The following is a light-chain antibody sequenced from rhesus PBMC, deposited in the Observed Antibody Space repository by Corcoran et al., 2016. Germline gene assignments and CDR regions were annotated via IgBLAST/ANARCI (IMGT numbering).Light chain of an antibody. V-gene: IGLV2-38*01. CDR2: EVS. J-gene: IGLJ3*01. CDR3: GSYRSGSTLL. CDR1: SSDISDYNG. Sequence: QSALTQPPSVSKSLGQSVTISCTSTSSDISDYNGVSWYQQHPGTAPSLLIYEVSKRPSGVSARFSGSKSGNTASLTISGLQAEDEADYYCGSYRSGSTLLFGGGTRLTVL.